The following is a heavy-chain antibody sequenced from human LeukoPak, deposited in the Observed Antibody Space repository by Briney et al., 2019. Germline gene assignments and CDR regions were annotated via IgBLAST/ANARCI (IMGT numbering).Heavy chain of an antibody. CDR3: ARDYGGSSPFDY. CDR2: ISSSGSTI. J-gene: IGHJ4*02. CDR1: GFTFSSYE. Sequence: HPGGSLRLSCAASGFTFSSYEVHWVRQAPGKGLEWVSYISSSGSTIYYADSVKGRFTISRDNAKNSLHLQMNSLRAEDTAVYYCARDYGGSSPFDYWGQGTLVTVSS. D-gene: IGHD4-23*01. V-gene: IGHV3-48*03.